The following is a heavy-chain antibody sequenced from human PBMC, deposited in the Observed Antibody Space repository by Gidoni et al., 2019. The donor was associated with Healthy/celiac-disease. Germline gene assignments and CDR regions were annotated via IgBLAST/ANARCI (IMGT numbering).Heavy chain of an antibody. CDR2: ISGSGGST. V-gene: IGHV3-23*01. D-gene: IGHD6-19*01. Sequence: EVQLLESGGGLVQPGGSLRLSCAASGFTFSSYALRWVRQAPGKGLEWVSAISGSGGSTYYADSVKGRFTISRDNSKNTLYLQMNSLRAEDTAVYYCAEWYSSGWYRYWGQGTLVTVSS. CDR1: GFTFSSYA. J-gene: IGHJ4*02. CDR3: AEWYSSGWYRY.